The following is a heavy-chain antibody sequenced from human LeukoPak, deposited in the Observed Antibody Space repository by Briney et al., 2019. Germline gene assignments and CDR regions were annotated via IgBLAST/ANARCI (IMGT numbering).Heavy chain of an antibody. J-gene: IGHJ4*02. D-gene: IGHD4-11*01. Sequence: SETLSLTCTVSDGSISSGGYYWSWIRQPPGKGLEWIGYIYSSGSTFYNPSLKSRVTISRDTSKNQFSLKLSPVTAADTAVYFCARVHGSNWPFDYWGQGTLVTVSS. CDR3: ARVHGSNWPFDY. CDR1: DGSISSGGYY. CDR2: IYSSGST. V-gene: IGHV4-30-4*08.